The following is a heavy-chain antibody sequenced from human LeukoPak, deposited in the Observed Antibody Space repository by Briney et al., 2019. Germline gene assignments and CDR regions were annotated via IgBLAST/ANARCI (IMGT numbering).Heavy chain of an antibody. Sequence: GASVKVSCKASGYTFTSYDINWVRQATGQGLEWMGWMNPNSGNTGYAQKFQGRVTMTRNTSISTAYMELSSLRSEDTAVYYCARGSGSYFPYYYYYGMDDWGQGTTVTVSS. V-gene: IGHV1-8*01. CDR3: ARGSGSYFPYYYYYGMDD. D-gene: IGHD1-26*01. CDR2: MNPNSGNT. CDR1: GYTFTSYD. J-gene: IGHJ6*02.